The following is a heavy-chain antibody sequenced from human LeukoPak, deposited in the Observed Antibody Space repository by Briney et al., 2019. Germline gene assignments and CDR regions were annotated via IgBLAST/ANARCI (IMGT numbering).Heavy chain of an antibody. J-gene: IGHJ4*02. Sequence: GGSLRPSRSASGFAFRSYAIGLGRQAPRKGPGWVSAIRGSGASTYYADSVKGRFTISRDNSKSTLYLQMNSLRAEDRAVSYCAIAMSGSCYGYWGRGTLGTVSS. CDR3: AIAMSGSCYGY. D-gene: IGHD2-15*01. CDR2: IRGSGAST. V-gene: IGHV3-23*01. CDR1: GFAFRSYA.